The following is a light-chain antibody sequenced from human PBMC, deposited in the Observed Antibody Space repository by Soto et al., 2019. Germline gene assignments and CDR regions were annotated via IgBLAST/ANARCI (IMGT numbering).Light chain of an antibody. V-gene: IGKV3-20*01. CDR1: QSVPSNY. CDR2: GAS. J-gene: IGKJ4*01. Sequence: EIVFTHSPCTLSLSPSYRATLSCGFSQSVPSNYLAWYQQKPGQAPRLLIYGASSRATGVPDRFSGSGSGTDFTLTISRLEPEDFAVYYCQQYGTSPLTFGGGTKVDIK. CDR3: QQYGTSPLT.